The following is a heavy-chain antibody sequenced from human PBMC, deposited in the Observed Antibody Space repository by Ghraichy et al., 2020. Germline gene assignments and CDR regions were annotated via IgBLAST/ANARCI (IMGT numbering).Heavy chain of an antibody. Sequence: GGSLRLSCAASGFTFSSYAMSWVRQAPGKGLEWVSAISGSGGSTYYAESVKGRFTISRDNSKNTLYLQMNSLRAEDTAVYYCAKAKKSITMIVVAGFDPWGQGTLVTVSS. CDR3: AKAKKSITMIVVAGFDP. D-gene: IGHD3-22*01. CDR2: ISGSGGST. V-gene: IGHV3-23*01. J-gene: IGHJ5*02. CDR1: GFTFSSYA.